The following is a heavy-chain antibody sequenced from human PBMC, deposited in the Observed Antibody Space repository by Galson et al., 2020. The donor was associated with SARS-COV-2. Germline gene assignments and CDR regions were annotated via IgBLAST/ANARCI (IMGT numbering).Heavy chain of an antibody. CDR3: ARDSCYGDYGMAFDI. CDR1: GGSISSSNW. CDR2: IYHSGST. J-gene: IGHJ3*02. D-gene: IGHD4-17*01. Sequence: SETLSLTCAVSGGSISSSNWWSWVRQPPGKGLEWIGEIYHSGSTNYNPSLKSRVTISVDKSKNQFSLKLSSVTAADTAVYYCARDSCYGDYGMAFDIWGQRTMVTGSS. V-gene: IGHV4-4*02.